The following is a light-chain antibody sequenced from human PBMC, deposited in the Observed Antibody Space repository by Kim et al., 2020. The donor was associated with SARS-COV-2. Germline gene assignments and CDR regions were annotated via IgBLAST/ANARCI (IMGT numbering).Light chain of an antibody. CDR3: QSYDTSHVI. V-gene: IGLV1-40*01. CDR1: SSNIGAGYD. J-gene: IGLJ2*01. Sequence: QSVLTQPPSVSGAPGQRVTISCTGSSSNIGAGYDVHWYQQLPGTAPKLLIYGSSNRPSGVPDRFSGSKSATSASQAITGLQAEDEADYYCQSYDTSHVIFGGGTKLTVL. CDR2: GSS.